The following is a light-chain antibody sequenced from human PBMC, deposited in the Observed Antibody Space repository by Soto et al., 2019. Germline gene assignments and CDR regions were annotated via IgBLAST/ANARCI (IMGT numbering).Light chain of an antibody. Sequence: DIQMTQSPSSLSASVGDRVTITCRASQNINTYLNWYQQKPGKGPKLLIYAASTLQSGVPSRFRGSGFGTDFTLTITRLQPEDLATYFCQQSYTSLGAFGGGTKVEIK. V-gene: IGKV1-39*01. CDR2: AAS. CDR3: QQSYTSLGA. J-gene: IGKJ4*01. CDR1: QNINTY.